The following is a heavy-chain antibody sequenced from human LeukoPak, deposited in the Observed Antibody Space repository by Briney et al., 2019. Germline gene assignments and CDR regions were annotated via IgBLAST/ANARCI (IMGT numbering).Heavy chain of an antibody. D-gene: IGHD6-19*01. CDR3: ASRIAVAGTEPVGYYYMDV. Sequence: SSVKVSCKASGGTFSSYAISWVRQAPGQGLEWMGEIIPIFGTANYAQKFQGRVTITTDESTSTAYMELSSLRSEDTAVYYCASRIAVAGTEPVGYYYMDVWGKGTTVTVSS. J-gene: IGHJ6*03. V-gene: IGHV1-69*05. CDR2: IIPIFGTA. CDR1: GGTFSSYA.